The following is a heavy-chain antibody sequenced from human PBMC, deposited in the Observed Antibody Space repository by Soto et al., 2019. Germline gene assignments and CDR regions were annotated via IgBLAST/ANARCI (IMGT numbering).Heavy chain of an antibody. Sequence: ASVKVSCKASGYTFTSYAMHWVRQAPGQRLEWMGWINAGNGNTKYSQKFQGRVTITRDTSASTAYMELSSLRSEDTAVYYCARAVAVSVNWFDPWGQGTLVTVSS. CDR3: ARAVAVSVNWFDP. D-gene: IGHD6-19*01. CDR2: INAGNGNT. CDR1: GYTFTSYA. V-gene: IGHV1-3*01. J-gene: IGHJ5*02.